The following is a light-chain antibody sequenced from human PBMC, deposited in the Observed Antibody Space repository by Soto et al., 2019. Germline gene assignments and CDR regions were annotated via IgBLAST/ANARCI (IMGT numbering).Light chain of an antibody. CDR3: QQYGSSLPVT. V-gene: IGKV3-20*01. Sequence: EIVLTQSPGTLSLSPGERATLSCRASQSLTNNYLAWYQQKPGQAPRLLIYAASSRATGIPDRFSGSGSETDFTLTISRLEPEDFAVYYCQQYGSSLPVTFGGGTNVEMK. J-gene: IGKJ4*01. CDR2: AAS. CDR1: QSLTNNY.